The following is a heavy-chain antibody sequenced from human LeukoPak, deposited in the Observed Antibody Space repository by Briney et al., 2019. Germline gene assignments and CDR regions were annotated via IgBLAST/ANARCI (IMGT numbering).Heavy chain of an antibody. CDR2: ISSSGSNI. V-gene: IGHV3-48*03. CDR1: GFTFSSYE. Sequence: GGSLRLSCAASGFTFSSYEMNWVRQAPGKGLEWVSYISSSGSNIYYADSVKGRFTISRDNAKNSLYLQMNSLRAEDTAVYYCARLYYYYGMDVWGQGTTVTVSS. J-gene: IGHJ6*02. CDR3: ARLYYYYGMDV.